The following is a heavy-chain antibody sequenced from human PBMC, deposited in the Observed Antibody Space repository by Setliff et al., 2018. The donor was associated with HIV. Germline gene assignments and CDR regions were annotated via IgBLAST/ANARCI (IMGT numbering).Heavy chain of an antibody. D-gene: IGHD6-19*01. J-gene: IGHJ4*02. CDR1: GYYFTAYY. CDR3: ARDNRTGYSSGWPLDF. CDR2: INPNTGGT. Sequence: ASVKVSCKASGYYFTAYYMHWVRQAPGQGLEWMGWINPNTGGTQYAQKFQGRVTVTRNTPIRTAYMELKSLRSDDTAVYFCARDNRTGYSSGWPLDFWGQGTLVTVSS. V-gene: IGHV1-2*02.